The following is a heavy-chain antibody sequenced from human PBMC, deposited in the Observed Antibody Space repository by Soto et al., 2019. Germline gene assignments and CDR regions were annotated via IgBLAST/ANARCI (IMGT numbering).Heavy chain of an antibody. CDR1: GGSISSSSYY. J-gene: IGHJ4*02. V-gene: IGHV4-39*01. CDR2: IYYSGST. Sequence: SATLSLTCTVSGGSISSSSYYWGWIRQPPGKGLEWIGSIYYSGSTYYNPSLKSRVTISVDTSRNQFSLKLSSVTAADTAVYYCARLNLYSNYFDYWGQGTLVTVYS. CDR3: ARLNLYSNYFDY. D-gene: IGHD4-4*01.